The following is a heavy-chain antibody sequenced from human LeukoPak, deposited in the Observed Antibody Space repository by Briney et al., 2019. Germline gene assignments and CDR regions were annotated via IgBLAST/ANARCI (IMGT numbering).Heavy chain of an antibody. CDR1: QFTFTDYT. Sequence: GGSLRLSCAASQFTFTDYTMNWARRAPGKGLEWVSSISTRSDYIYYAESVKGRFTISRDNAKNSLYLQMNSLRAEDTAVYYCARYVYGVVTSFDYWGQGTLVTVSS. CDR2: ISTRSDYI. J-gene: IGHJ4*02. V-gene: IGHV3-21*01. D-gene: IGHD3-3*01. CDR3: ARYVYGVVTSFDY.